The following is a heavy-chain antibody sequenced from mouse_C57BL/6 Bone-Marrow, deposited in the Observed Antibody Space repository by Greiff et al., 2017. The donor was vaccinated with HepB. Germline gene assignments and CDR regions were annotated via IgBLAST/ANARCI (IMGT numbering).Heavy chain of an antibody. V-gene: IGHV1-72*01. J-gene: IGHJ4*01. CDR3: ARFPAYYYAMDY. CDR1: GYTFTSYW. CDR2: IDPNRGGT. Sequence: QVQLQQPGAELVKPGASVKLSCKASGYTFTSYWMHWVKQRPGRGLEWIGRIDPNRGGTKYNEKFKSKATLTVNKHSSTSYMQLSSLTSEDSAVYYCARFPAYYYAMDYWGQGTSVTVSS.